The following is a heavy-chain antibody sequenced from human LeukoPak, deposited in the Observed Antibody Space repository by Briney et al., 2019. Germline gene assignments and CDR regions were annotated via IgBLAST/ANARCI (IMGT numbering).Heavy chain of an antibody. D-gene: IGHD3-22*01. CDR1: GYTFTGYY. V-gene: IGHV1-2*02. CDR3: ARGNSSGYYLPFFGY. CDR2: INPNSGGT. Sequence: ASVKVSCKASGYTFTGYYMHWVRQAPGQGLEWMGWINPNSGGTNYAQKFQGRVTMTRDTSISTAYMELSRLRSDDTAVYYCARGNSSGYYLPFFGYWGQGILVTVSS. J-gene: IGHJ4*02.